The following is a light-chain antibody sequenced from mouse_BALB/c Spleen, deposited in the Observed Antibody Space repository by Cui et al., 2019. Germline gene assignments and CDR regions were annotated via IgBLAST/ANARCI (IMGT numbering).Light chain of an antibody. Sequence: DIVITQDELSNPVTYGESVSISCRSSKSLLYKDGKTYLNWFLQRPGQSPQLLIYLTSTRASGVSDRFSGSGSGTDFTLEISRVKAEDVGVYYCQQLVEYPFTFGSGTKLEIK. V-gene: IGKV2-112*01. CDR3: QQLVEYPFT. CDR1: KSLLYKDGKTY. J-gene: IGKJ4*01. CDR2: LTS.